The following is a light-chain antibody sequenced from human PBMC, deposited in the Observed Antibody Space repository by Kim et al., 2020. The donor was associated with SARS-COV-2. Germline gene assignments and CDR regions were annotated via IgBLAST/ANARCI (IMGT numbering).Light chain of an antibody. Sequence: GASVKLTCTLSSGHSSDAIAWHQQKPGKGARYLMKLNSDGSHSKGDGIPGRFSGSSSGAERYLTISSIQSEDEADYYCQTWGTGGVFGGGTQLTVL. CDR1: SGHSSDA. CDR3: QTWGTGGV. V-gene: IGLV4-69*01. CDR2: LNSDGSH. J-gene: IGLJ2*01.